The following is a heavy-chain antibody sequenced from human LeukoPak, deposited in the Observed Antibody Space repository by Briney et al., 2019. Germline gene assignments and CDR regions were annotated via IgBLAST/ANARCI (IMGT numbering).Heavy chain of an antibody. D-gene: IGHD3-10*01. J-gene: IGHJ5*02. CDR3: ATGGGSGRGNWFDP. V-gene: IGHV4-59*01. CDR2: VYYSGST. Sequence: SETLSLTCTVSGGSISPYYWSWIRQPPGKGLEWIGYVYYSGSTNYNPSLKSRVTISVDTSKSQFSLKLTSVTAADTAVYYCATGGGSGRGNWFDPWGQGSLVIVSS. CDR1: GGSISPYY.